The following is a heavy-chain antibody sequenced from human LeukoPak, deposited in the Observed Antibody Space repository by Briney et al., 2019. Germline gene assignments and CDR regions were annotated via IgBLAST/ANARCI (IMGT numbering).Heavy chain of an antibody. J-gene: IGHJ5*02. D-gene: IGHD3-10*01. V-gene: IGHV1-46*01. CDR2: INPSGGST. CDR1: GYTFTTYY. CDR3: ARDWRWGSGSYYNPPSNWFDP. Sequence: SVKVSCKASGYTFTTYYMHWVRQAPGQGLEWMGIINPSGGSTSYAQKFQGRVTMTRDTSTGTVYIELSSLRSEDTAVYYCARDWRWGSGSYYNPPSNWFDPWGQGTLVTVSS.